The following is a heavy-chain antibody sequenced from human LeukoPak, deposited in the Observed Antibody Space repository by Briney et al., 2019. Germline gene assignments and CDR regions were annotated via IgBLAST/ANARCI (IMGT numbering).Heavy chain of an antibody. CDR1: GDRFTTYW. CDR2: IYPGDSDT. V-gene: IGHV5-51*01. D-gene: IGHD3-10*01. Sequence: GESLNIPCQGPGDRFTTYWIDWVRQIPGKGLEWMGVIYPGDSDTRYSPSFQGQVTISADKSISTAFLQWSSLRASDTAMYYCARRMVRGVITSPFDSWGQGTLVTVSS. J-gene: IGHJ4*02. CDR3: ARRMVRGVITSPFDS.